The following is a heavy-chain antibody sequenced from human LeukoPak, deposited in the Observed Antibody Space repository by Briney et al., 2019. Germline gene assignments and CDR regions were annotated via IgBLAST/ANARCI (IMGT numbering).Heavy chain of an antibody. CDR3: ARETDSYYFYVMDV. V-gene: IGHV1-46*01. CDR1: GYTFTNYY. CDR2: ISTNGGRP. Sequence: ASVKVSCKSSGYTFTNYYMHRGRQAPGQGLELMGMISTNGGRPTYADRFKGRVPMHRDTSKNTLYMEVSSLRSEDTAVYYCARETDSYYFYVMDVWSRGTTITVSS. J-gene: IGHJ6*02.